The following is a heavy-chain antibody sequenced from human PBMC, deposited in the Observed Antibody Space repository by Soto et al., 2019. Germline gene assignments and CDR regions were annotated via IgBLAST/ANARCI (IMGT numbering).Heavy chain of an antibody. V-gene: IGHV3-23*01. Sequence: PGGSLRLSCAASGFTFSSYAMSWVRQAPGKGLEWVSAISGSGGSTYYADSVKGRFTISRDNSKNTLYLQMNSLRAEDTAVYYCAGGYYYDSSGYYYYYYGMDVWGQGTKVTVSS. D-gene: IGHD3-22*01. CDR1: GFTFSSYA. CDR2: ISGSGGST. J-gene: IGHJ6*02. CDR3: AGGYYYDSSGYYYYYYGMDV.